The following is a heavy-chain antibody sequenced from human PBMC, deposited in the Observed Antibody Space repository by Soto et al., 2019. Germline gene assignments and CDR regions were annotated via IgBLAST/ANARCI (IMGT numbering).Heavy chain of an antibody. CDR1: GFTFDDYA. D-gene: IGHD1-1*01. Sequence: EVQLVESGGGLVQPGRSLRLSCAASGFTFDDYAMHWVRQVPGKGLEWISGISWYSGTLGYADSVKGRFIISRDDAKKSLFLQMNSLRGEDTALYCCAQGRYPTMASPLDQWGQGTLVTVSS. CDR3: AQGRYPTMASPLDQ. CDR2: ISWYSGTL. J-gene: IGHJ5*02. V-gene: IGHV3-9*01.